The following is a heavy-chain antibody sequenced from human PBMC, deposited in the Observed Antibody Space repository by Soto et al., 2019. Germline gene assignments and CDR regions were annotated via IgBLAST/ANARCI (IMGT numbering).Heavy chain of an antibody. Sequence: GGSLRLSCAASGFTFSSYAMSWVRQAPGKGLEWVSAISGSGGSTYYADSVKGRFTISRDNSKNTLYLQMNSLRAEDTAVYYCAKDQSYYDILPEPHFDYWGQGTLVTVSS. CDR1: GFTFSSYA. D-gene: IGHD3-9*01. CDR3: AKDQSYYDILPEPHFDY. V-gene: IGHV3-23*01. J-gene: IGHJ4*02. CDR2: ISGSGGST.